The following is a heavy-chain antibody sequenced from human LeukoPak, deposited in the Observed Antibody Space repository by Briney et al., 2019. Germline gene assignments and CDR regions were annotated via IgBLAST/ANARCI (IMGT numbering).Heavy chain of an antibody. CDR3: ARGGSYYDY. Sequence: SETLSLTCTVSGGSISSSSYYWGWIRQPPGKGLEWIGSLYYSGSTYYSPSLKSRVAMSVDTSMNQFSLKLSSVTAADTAVYYCARGGSYYDYWGQGTLVTVSS. CDR1: GGSISSSSYY. V-gene: IGHV4-39*07. CDR2: LYYSGST. D-gene: IGHD1-26*01. J-gene: IGHJ4*02.